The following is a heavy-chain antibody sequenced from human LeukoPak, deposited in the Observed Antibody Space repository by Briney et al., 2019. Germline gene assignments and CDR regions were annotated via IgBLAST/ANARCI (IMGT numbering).Heavy chain of an antibody. CDR2: IYYSGRT. CDR3: ARGAGAGYNLQPFDN. D-gene: IGHD5-24*01. V-gene: IGHV4-59*08. Sequence: SETLSLTCTVSGGSISSYYWTWIRQPPGKGLEWIGYIYYSGRTKYNPSLKSRVSKSDDTSKNQFTLKLSSVTAADTAVYYCARGAGAGYNLQPFDNWGQGTLVTVSS. J-gene: IGHJ4*01. CDR1: GGSISSYY.